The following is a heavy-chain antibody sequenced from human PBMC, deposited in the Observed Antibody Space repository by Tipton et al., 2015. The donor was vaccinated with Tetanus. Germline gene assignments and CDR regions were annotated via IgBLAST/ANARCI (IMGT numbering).Heavy chain of an antibody. V-gene: IGHV4-30-4*01. J-gene: IGHJ6*02. CDR1: GDSLSNGDYY. CDR2: IYYRGST. Sequence: LRLSCTVSGDSLSNGDYYWRWIRQPPGKGLESIGYIYYRGSTYYNPSLKSRVTISVDTAKNQFSLRLSSVTAADTAVYYCARDHGIAWGGMGDYYGRDVWGQGTTVTVSS. CDR3: ARDHGIAWGGMGDYYGRDV. D-gene: IGHD3-16*01.